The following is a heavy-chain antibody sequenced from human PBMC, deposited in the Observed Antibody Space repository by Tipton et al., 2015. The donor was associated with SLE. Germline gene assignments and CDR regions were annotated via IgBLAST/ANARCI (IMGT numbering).Heavy chain of an antibody. CDR2: LYYSGNT. Sequence: TLSLTCTVSGGSIRSSRHFWGWTRQPPGKGLEWIGVLYYSGNTYYNPSLKSPVTLSIDTSKNQFSLKMRSVTAADTAVYFCARGYCSDGVCYGFGFFDYWGQGNLVTVSS. J-gene: IGHJ4*02. CDR3: ARGYCSDGVCYGFGFFDY. D-gene: IGHD2-8*01. CDR1: GGSIRSSRHF. V-gene: IGHV4-39*07.